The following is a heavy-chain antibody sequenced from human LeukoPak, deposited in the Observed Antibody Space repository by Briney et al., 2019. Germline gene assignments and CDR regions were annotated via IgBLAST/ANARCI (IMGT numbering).Heavy chain of an antibody. CDR3: AKVVLGYCSSPSCYRFDS. CDR1: GFTFNNYA. CDR2: IGGSGGDT. V-gene: IGHV3-23*01. J-gene: IGHJ5*01. D-gene: IGHD2-2*01. Sequence: QPGGSLRLSCAASGFTFNNYAMSWVRQAPGKGLEWVSAIGGSGGDTYYANSVKGRFTISRDNSKNTLDLQMNSLRAEDTAVYYCAKVVLGYCSSPSCYRFDSWGQGTLVTVSS.